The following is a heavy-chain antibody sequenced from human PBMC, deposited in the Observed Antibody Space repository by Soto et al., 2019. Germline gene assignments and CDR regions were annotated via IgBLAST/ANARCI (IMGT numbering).Heavy chain of an antibody. CDR2: VSKSDYT. CDR1: GFTFNNYG. CDR3: AREDSIIIPAVSDF. J-gene: IGHJ4*02. D-gene: IGHD2-2*01. Sequence: GSLRLSCVVSGFTFNNYGINWVRQAPGKGLEWVSTVSKSDYTYYSDSVKGRFTISRDNAKNTVSLQMNTLRAEDTAVYYCAREDSIIIPAVSDFWGQGTLVTVSS. V-gene: IGHV3-21*04.